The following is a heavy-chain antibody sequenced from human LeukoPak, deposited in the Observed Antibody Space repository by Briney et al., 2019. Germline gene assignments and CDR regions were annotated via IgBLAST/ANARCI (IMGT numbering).Heavy chain of an antibody. Sequence: SETLSLTCTVSDGAIAGYSWSWIRQPPGKGLEWIGYIYYSGSTNYNPSLKSRVTISVDTSKNQFSLKLSSVTAADTAVYYCARDKFRGVSDYWGQGTLVTVSS. J-gene: IGHJ4*02. D-gene: IGHD2-21*01. CDR3: ARDKFRGVSDY. CDR2: IYYSGST. V-gene: IGHV4-59*01. CDR1: DGAIAGYS.